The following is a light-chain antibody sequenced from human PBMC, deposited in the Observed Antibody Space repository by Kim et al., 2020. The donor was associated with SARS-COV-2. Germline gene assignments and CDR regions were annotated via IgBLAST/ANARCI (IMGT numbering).Light chain of an antibody. CDR2: EVS. J-gene: IGLJ2*01. CDR1: SSDVGGYTY. V-gene: IGLV2-8*01. CDR3: SSYAGSNNLV. Sequence: GQSVTVSCTGTSSDVGGYTYVSWYQQRPSKAPKLMIYEVSRRPSGVPDRFSGSKSGNTASLTVSGLQAEDEADYYCSSYAGSNNLVFGGGTQLTVL.